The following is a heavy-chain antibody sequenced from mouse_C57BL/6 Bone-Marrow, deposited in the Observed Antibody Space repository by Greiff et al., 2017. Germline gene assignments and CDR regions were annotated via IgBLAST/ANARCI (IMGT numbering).Heavy chain of an antibody. J-gene: IGHJ3*01. CDR3: ARTIYYDYDGWFAY. V-gene: IGHV2-9-1*01. CDR1: GFSLTSYA. Sequence: VKLVESGPGLVAPSQSLSITCTVSGFSLTSYAISWVRQPPGKGLEWLGVIWTGGGTNYNSALKSRLSISKDNSKSKVFLKMNSLQTDDTARYYFARTIYYDYDGWFAYWGQGTLVTVSA. D-gene: IGHD2-4*01. CDR2: IWTGGGT.